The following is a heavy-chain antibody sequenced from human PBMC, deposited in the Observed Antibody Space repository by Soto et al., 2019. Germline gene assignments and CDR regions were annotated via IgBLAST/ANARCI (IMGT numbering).Heavy chain of an antibody. CDR3: ARRRGLVGSFDY. CDR2: IYPGDSDT. CDR1: GYSFTTYW. Sequence: GESLKISCKGSGYSFTTYWLGWVRQVPGKGLEWMGIIYPGDSDTRYSPSFQGQVTISADKSISAAYLQWSSLKASDTAMYFCARRRGLVGSFDYWGRGTLVTVSS. V-gene: IGHV5-51*01. J-gene: IGHJ4*02. D-gene: IGHD3-9*01.